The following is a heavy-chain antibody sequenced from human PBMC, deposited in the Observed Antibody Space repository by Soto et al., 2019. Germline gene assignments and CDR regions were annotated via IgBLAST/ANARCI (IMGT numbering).Heavy chain of an antibody. CDR1: GVSFSGYY. CDR3: ARESHDILTGPPWVWYFDL. CDR2: INDRGSI. J-gene: IGHJ2*01. D-gene: IGHD3-9*01. V-gene: IGHV4-34*01. Sequence: QVQLQQWGAGPLRPLETLSLTCGVSGVSFSGYYWAWIRQSPGKGLEWIGEINDRGSINYNPSLKSRVSISVDTSKHHDSLNLRSVPAADTAVYYCARESHDILTGPPWVWYFDLWGRGTLVTVSS.